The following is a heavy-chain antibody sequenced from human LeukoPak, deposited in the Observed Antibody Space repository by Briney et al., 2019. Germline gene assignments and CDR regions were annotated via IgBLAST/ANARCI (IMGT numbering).Heavy chain of an antibody. CDR1: GFTFSSYG. CDR2: TWYDGSNK. D-gene: IGHD6-13*01. Sequence: PGRSLRLSCAASGFTFSSYGMHWVRQAPGKGLEWVAVTWYDGSNKYYADSVKGRFTISRDNSKNTLYLQMNSLRAEDTAVYYCAREKRAAAGFYYYYYGMDVWGQGTTVTVSS. CDR3: AREKRAAAGFYYYYYGMDV. J-gene: IGHJ6*02. V-gene: IGHV3-33*01.